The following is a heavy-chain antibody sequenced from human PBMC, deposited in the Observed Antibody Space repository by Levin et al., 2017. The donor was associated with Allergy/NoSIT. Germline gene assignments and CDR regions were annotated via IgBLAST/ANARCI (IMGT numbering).Heavy chain of an antibody. J-gene: IGHJ6*02. V-gene: IGHV1-2*02. CDR3: ARDLVKIILYPVGGDGLDV. CDR1: GYTFTDYY. Sequence: ASVKVSCKASGYTFTDYYLHWVRQAPGQGLEWMAWINPASGGTSYAQKFQGRVTMTSDTSITTAYMDLSRLRSDDTAVYYCARDLVKIILYPVGGDGLDVWGQGTTVTVSS. CDR2: INPASGGT. D-gene: IGHD2/OR15-2a*01.